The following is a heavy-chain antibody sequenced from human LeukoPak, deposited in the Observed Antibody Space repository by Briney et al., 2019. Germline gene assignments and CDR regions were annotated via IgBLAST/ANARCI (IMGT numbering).Heavy chain of an antibody. Sequence: GASVKVSCKASGGTFSSYAISWVRQAPGQGLEWMGGIIPIFGTANYAQKFQGRVTITAEESTSTAYMELSSLRSEDTAVYYCARGLRGITIFGVAPSPNYYYYGMDVWGQGTTVTVSS. J-gene: IGHJ6*02. D-gene: IGHD3-3*01. V-gene: IGHV1-69*13. CDR2: IIPIFGTA. CDR3: ARGLRGITIFGVAPSPNYYYYGMDV. CDR1: GGTFSSYA.